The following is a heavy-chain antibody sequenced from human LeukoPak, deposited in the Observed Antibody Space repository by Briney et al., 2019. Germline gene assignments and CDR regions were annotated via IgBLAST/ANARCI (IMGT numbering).Heavy chain of an antibody. CDR3: AILGASYYYYYGMDV. CDR1: GYTFTGYY. CDR2: INPNSGGT. D-gene: IGHD1-26*01. Sequence: ASVKVSCKASGYTFTGYYMHWVRQAPGQGLEWMGWINPNSGGTNYAQKLQGRVTMTRDTSISTAYMELSRLRSDDTAVYYCAILGASYYYYYGMDVWGQGTTVTVSS. J-gene: IGHJ6*02. V-gene: IGHV1-2*02.